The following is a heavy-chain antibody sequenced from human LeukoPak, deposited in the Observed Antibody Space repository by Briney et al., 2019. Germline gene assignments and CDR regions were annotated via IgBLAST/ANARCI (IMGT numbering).Heavy chain of an antibody. J-gene: IGHJ5*02. D-gene: IGHD3-10*01. V-gene: IGHV4-59*08. CDR3: AATPDLWFGWFDP. Sequence: SETLSLTCTVSGGSISTYYWSWIRKPPGKGLEWIGHIYNSGSTNYSPSLKSRVTISVDTSKNQFSLKLSSVTAADTAVYYCAATPDLWFGWFDPWGQGTLVTVSS. CDR2: IYNSGST. CDR1: GGSISTYY.